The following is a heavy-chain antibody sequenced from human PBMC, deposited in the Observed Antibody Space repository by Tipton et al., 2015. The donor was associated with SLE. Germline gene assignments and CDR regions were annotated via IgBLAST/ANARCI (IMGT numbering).Heavy chain of an antibody. CDR1: GFTFSDYY. V-gene: IGHV3-7*01. D-gene: IGHD2/OR15-2a*01. Sequence: SLRLSCAASGFTFSDYYMGWIRQAPGKGLEWVANIKEDGSEKHYVDSVKDRLTISRDNAKNSLYLQMNSLRDEDTAVYYCARGKYYFDYWGQGALVTVSS. CDR3: ARGKYYFDY. J-gene: IGHJ4*02. CDR2: IKEDGSEK.